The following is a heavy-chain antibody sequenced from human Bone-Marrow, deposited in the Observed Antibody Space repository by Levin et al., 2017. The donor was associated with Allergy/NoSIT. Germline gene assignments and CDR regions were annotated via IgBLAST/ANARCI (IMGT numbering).Heavy chain of an antibody. CDR3: AKDTASYRYCSDDLCDEGGMDV. CDR2: IAYDGNKK. V-gene: IGHV3-30*18. Sequence: GGSLRLSCAASGFTFSTYGMHWVRQAPGKGLEWVAVIAYDGNKKYYVDSVKGRFTVSRDNPKNTLYLQMNSLRAEDTAVYYCAKDTASYRYCSDDLCDEGGMDVWGQGTTVTVSS. CDR1: GFTFSTYG. J-gene: IGHJ6*02. D-gene: IGHD2-15*01.